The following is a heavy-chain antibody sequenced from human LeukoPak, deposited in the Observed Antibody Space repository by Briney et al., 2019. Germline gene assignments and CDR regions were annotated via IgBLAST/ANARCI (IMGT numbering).Heavy chain of an antibody. V-gene: IGHV3-23*01. D-gene: IGHD2-21*01. CDR3: AKDWGLDCYTY. J-gene: IGHJ4*02. CDR1: GFTFSSYA. CDR2: ISAGGGST. Sequence: TGGSLRLSCAASGFTFSSYAMSWVRQASGKGLEWVSSISAGGGSTYYADSVKGRFTISRDNSKNTLYLQMNSLRAEDTAVYFCAKDWGLDCYTYWGQGTLVTVSS.